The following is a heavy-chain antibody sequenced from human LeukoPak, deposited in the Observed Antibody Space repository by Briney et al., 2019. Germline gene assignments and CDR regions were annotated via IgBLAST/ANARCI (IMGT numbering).Heavy chain of an antibody. CDR1: GFPLSDAW. J-gene: IGHJ4*02. CDR3: TSGFSVARHDHY. D-gene: IGHD5/OR15-5a*01. Sequence: PGGSLRLSCAVSGFPLSDAWMNWVRQAPGKGLEWVGRIRRTAYGAPTDYAAPVKGRFIITRDDSRNMLYLQMNSLKTEDTAVYFCTSGFSVARHDHYLGPGTLVIVSS. CDR2: IRRTAYGAPT. V-gene: IGHV3-15*07.